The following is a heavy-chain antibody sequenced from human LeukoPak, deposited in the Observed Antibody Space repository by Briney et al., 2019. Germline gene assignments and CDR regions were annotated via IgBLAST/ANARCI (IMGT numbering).Heavy chain of an antibody. Sequence: GASVEVSCKASGGTFSSYAISWVRQAPGQGLEWMGGIIPIFGTANCAQKFQGRVTITADESTSTAYMELSSLRSEDTAVYYCASCSPAIFGVVNYYAWFDPWGQGTLVTVSS. J-gene: IGHJ5*02. CDR1: GGTFSSYA. CDR2: IIPIFGTA. V-gene: IGHV1-69*13. D-gene: IGHD3-3*01. CDR3: ASCSPAIFGVVNYYAWFDP.